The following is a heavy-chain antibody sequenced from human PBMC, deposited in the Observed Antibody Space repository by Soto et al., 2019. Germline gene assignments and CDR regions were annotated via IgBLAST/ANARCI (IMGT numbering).Heavy chain of an antibody. CDR3: VRGDGDYYDGNGYLGRH. V-gene: IGHV3-74*01. J-gene: IGHJ4*02. Sequence: EVQLVESGGGLVQPGGSLRLSCAASGFTFSSYWMHWVRQAPGKGLVWVSRLKSDGSGTTYADSVKGRLTISRDNAKNTLYLQVISLRAEDTAVYYCVRGDGDYYDGNGYLGRHWGQGTLVTVSS. D-gene: IGHD3-22*01. CDR2: LKSDGSGT. CDR1: GFTFSSYW.